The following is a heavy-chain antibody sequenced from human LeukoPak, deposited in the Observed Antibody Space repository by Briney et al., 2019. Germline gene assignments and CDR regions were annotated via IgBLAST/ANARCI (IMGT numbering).Heavy chain of an antibody. CDR3: AKALIYCSSTSCGFGY. CDR2: ISWNSGSI. Sequence: PGGSLRLSCAASGFTFDDYAMHWVRQAPGKGLEWVSGISWNSGSIGYADSVKGRFTISRDNAKNSLYLQMNSLRAEDTALYYCAKALIYCSSTSCGFGYWGQGTLVTVSS. J-gene: IGHJ4*02. V-gene: IGHV3-9*01. CDR1: GFTFDDYA. D-gene: IGHD2-2*01.